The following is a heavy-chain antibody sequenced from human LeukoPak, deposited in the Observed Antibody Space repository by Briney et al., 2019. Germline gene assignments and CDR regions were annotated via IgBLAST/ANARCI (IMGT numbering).Heavy chain of an antibody. CDR3: ARDRSCSSTSCYLGSTDAFDI. D-gene: IGHD2-2*01. V-gene: IGHV3-23*01. CDR2: VSGSGGIT. Sequence: AGGSLRLSCAAPGITFSSYGMSWVRQAPGKGLEWVSVVSGSGGITYYADSVKGRFTISRDNSKNTLYLQMNSLRAEDTAVYYCARDRSCSSTSCYLGSTDAFDIWGQGTMVTVSS. CDR1: GITFSSYG. J-gene: IGHJ3*02.